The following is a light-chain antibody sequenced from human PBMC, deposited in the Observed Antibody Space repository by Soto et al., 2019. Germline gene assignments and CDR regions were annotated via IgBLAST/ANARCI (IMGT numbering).Light chain of an antibody. CDR3: QQYNSYSVT. CDR1: QTISSW. J-gene: IGKJ1*01. Sequence: DIQMTQSPSTLSGSVVDRVTITCLSSQTISSWLAWYQQKPGKAPKLLIYDASSLESGVPSRFSGSGSGTEFTLTISSLQPDDFATYYCQQYNSYSVTCGQGTKVDI. CDR2: DAS. V-gene: IGKV1-5*01.